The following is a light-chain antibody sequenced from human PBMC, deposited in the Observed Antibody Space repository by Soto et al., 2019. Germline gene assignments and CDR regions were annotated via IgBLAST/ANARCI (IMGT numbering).Light chain of an antibody. J-gene: IGKJ4*01. V-gene: IGKV1-9*01. Sequence: DIHLTQSPSSFSASVGDRVTITCRASQAFTNNLAWYQQKPGNPPKLLIYEESTLHSGVPSRFSGRKVGTQFILTIDSLQPEDFATYYCQQVKSYPRTFGGGTKVEIK. CDR1: QAFTNN. CDR2: EES. CDR3: QQVKSYPRT.